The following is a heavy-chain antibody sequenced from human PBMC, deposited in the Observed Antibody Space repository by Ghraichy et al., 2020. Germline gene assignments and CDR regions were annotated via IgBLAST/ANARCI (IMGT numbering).Heavy chain of an antibody. CDR2: ISSSSSTI. CDR3: ARDLLDSGYDDYYYGMDV. D-gene: IGHD5-12*01. V-gene: IGHV3-48*04. Sequence: GGSLRLSCAASGFTFSSYSLNWARQAPGKGVEWVSYISSSSSTIYYADSVKGRFTISRDNAKNSLYMQMNSLRAEDTAVYYCARDLLDSGYDDYYYGMDVWGQGTTVTVSS. J-gene: IGHJ6*02. CDR1: GFTFSSYS.